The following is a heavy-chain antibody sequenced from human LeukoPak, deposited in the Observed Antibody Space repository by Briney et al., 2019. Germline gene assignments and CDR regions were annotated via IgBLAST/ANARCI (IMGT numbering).Heavy chain of an antibody. CDR3: ARVGREEQWLVRAPSYFDY. V-gene: IGHV3-21*01. CDR2: ISSSSSYI. J-gene: IGHJ4*02. CDR1: GFTFSSYG. D-gene: IGHD6-19*01. Sequence: GGSLRLSCAASGFTFSSYGMHWVRQAPGKGLEWVSSISSSSSYIYYADSVKGRFTISRDNAKNSLYLQMNSLRAEDTAVYYCARVGREEQWLVRAPSYFDYWGQGTLVTVSS.